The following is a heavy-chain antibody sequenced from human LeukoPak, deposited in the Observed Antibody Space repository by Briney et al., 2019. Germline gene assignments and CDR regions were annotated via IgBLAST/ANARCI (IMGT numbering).Heavy chain of an antibody. Sequence: GGSLRLSCAASGFTFSSYRMNWVRQAPGKGLEWVSSISSSSSYIYYADSVKGRFTISRDNAKNSLYLQMNSLRAEDTAVYYCARDLTDGSGMSDYWGQGTLVTVSS. D-gene: IGHD3-10*01. CDR3: ARDLTDGSGMSDY. V-gene: IGHV3-21*01. CDR1: GFTFSSYR. J-gene: IGHJ4*02. CDR2: ISSSSSYI.